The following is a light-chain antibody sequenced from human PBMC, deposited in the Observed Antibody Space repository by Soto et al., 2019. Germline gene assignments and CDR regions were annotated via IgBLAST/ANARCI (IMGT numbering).Light chain of an antibody. CDR2: GAS. J-gene: IGKJ4*01. V-gene: IGKV1-12*01. Sequence: DIQMTQSPFSVSAFVGDRVTITCRASQAISNWLAWYQQKPGRAPKLLIYGASSLQSGVPSRFSGSGSGTYFTLTISGLQPEDFATYLCQQGNTFPPLIFGGGTRVDLK. CDR1: QAISNW. CDR3: QQGNTFPPLI.